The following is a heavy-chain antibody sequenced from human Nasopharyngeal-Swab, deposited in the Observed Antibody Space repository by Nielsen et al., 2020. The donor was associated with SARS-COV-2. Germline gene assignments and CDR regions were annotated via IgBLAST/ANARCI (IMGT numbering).Heavy chain of an antibody. CDR1: GFTFSSYA. J-gene: IGHJ3*02. CDR2: ISYDGSNK. D-gene: IGHD1-26*01. Sequence: GESLKISCAASGFTFSSYAMHWVRQAPGKGLEWVAVISYDGSNKYYADSVKGRFTISRDNSKNTLYLQMNSLRAEDTAVYYCARMSGSLTPFAFDIWGQGTMVTVSS. CDR3: ARMSGSLTPFAFDI. V-gene: IGHV3-30-3*01.